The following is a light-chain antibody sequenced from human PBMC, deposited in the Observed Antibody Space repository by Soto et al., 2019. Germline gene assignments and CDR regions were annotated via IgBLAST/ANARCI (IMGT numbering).Light chain of an antibody. V-gene: IGKV1-5*01. CDR2: DAS. Sequence: DIQMTQSPSTLFASVGDRVTITCRASQSISSWLAWYQQKPGKAPKLLIYDASSLESGVPSRFSGSGSGTEFTLTISSLQPYDFATYYCQQYNSYSEFGQGTKV. CDR1: QSISSW. J-gene: IGKJ1*01. CDR3: QQYNSYSE.